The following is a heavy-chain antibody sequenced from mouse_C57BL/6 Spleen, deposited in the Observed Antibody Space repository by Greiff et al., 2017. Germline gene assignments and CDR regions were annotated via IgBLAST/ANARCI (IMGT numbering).Heavy chain of an antibody. CDR2: IYPGDGDT. D-gene: IGHD1-1*01. V-gene: IGHV1-82*01. CDR1: GYAFSSSW. J-gene: IGHJ4*01. CDR3: ARDHYYGSSYGDYYAMDY. Sequence: LQESGPELVKPGASVKISCKASGYAFSSSWMNWVKQRPGKGLEWIGRIYPGDGDTNYNGKFKGKATLTADKSSSTAYMQLSSLTSEDSAVYFCARDHYYGSSYGDYYAMDYWGQGTSVTVSS.